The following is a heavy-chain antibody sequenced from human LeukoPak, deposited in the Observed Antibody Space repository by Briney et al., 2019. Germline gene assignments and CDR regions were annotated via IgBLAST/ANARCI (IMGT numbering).Heavy chain of an antibody. V-gene: IGHV3-21*01. Sequence: PGWSLRLCCAASGLTLTNYSMNWVGEAPSFLLDLVSSISRSSRYIDYADSVKGRFTISRDNAKNSLYLQMNSLRAEDTAVYYCARTRNLGYCSSTSCPNFDYWGQGTLVTVSS. CDR1: GLTLTNYS. D-gene: IGHD2-2*01. CDR3: ARTRNLGYCSSTSCPNFDY. CDR2: ISRSSRYI. J-gene: IGHJ4*02.